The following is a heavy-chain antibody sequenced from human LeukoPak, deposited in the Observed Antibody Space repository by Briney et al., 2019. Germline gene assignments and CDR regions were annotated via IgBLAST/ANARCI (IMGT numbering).Heavy chain of an antibody. CDR2: ISSSSIYT. CDR1: GFTFSSYG. CDR3: AKNTQNYGGPLGY. J-gene: IGHJ4*02. Sequence: GGSLRLSCAASGFTFSSYGMNWVRQAPGKGLEWVSSISSSSIYTYYADSVKGRFTISRDNAKNSLYLQMNSLRAEDTAVYYCAKNTQNYGGPLGYWGQGTLVTVSS. D-gene: IGHD1-7*01. V-gene: IGHV3-21*01.